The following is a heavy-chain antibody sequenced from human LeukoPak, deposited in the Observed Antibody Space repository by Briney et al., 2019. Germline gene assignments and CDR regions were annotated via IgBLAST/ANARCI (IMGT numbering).Heavy chain of an antibody. CDR2: INSNGNST. CDR3: ARVSTSGWSDYFDY. Sequence: GGSLRLSCAASGFTFSSYWMHWVRQAPGKGLVWVSRINSNGNSTSYADSVKGRFTISRDNAKSTLYLQMNSLRAEDTAVYHCARVSTSGWSDYFDYWGQGTLVTVSS. V-gene: IGHV3-74*01. J-gene: IGHJ4*02. D-gene: IGHD6-19*01. CDR1: GFTFSSYW.